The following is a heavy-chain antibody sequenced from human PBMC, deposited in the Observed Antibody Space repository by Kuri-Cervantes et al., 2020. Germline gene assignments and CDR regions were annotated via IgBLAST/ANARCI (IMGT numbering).Heavy chain of an antibody. Sequence: GASLKISCAACGFTFSISAMSWVRQAPGKGLEWVSAISGSGGSTYYPDSVKSRFTISRDNSKNTLYLQMNSLRAEDTAEYYCAKNEFVIPVYYYDSSGYLDWGQGTLVTVSS. V-gene: IGHV3-23*01. CDR3: AKNEFVIPVYYYDSSGYLD. CDR1: GFTFSISA. CDR2: ISGSGGST. J-gene: IGHJ4*02. D-gene: IGHD3-22*01.